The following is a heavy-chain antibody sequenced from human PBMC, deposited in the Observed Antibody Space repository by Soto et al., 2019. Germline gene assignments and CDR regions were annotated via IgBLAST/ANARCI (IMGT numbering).Heavy chain of an antibody. CDR2: INPSGGST. Sequence: AASVKVSCKASGYTFTSYYMHWVRQAPGQGLEWMGIINPSGGSTSYAQKFQGRVTMTRDTSTSTVYMELSSLRSEDTAVYYCARGEYQLLQGYYYGMDVCGQGPTVTVSS. CDR3: ARGEYQLLQGYYYGMDV. V-gene: IGHV1-46*01. J-gene: IGHJ6*02. CDR1: GYTFTSYY. D-gene: IGHD2-2*01.